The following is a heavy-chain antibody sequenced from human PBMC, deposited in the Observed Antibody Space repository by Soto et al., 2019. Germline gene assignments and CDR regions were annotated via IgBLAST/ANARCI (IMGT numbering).Heavy chain of an antibody. CDR1: GGSISSSSYY. D-gene: IGHD2-15*01. Sequence: QLQLQESGPGLVKPSETLSLTCTVSGGSISSSSYYWGWIRQPPGKGLEWIGSIYYSGSTYYNPSLKSRVPISVDTSKNQFSLKLSSVTAADTAVYYCASPDIWCSGGSCFDAFDIWGQGTMVTVSS. J-gene: IGHJ3*02. CDR3: ASPDIWCSGGSCFDAFDI. V-gene: IGHV4-39*01. CDR2: IYYSGST.